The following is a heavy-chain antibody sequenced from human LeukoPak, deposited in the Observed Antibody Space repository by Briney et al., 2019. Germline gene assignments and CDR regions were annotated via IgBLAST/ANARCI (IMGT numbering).Heavy chain of an antibody. J-gene: IGHJ1*01. V-gene: IGHV3-23*01. D-gene: IGHD1-26*01. Sequence: PGGSLRLSCAASGFTFSDYYMSWIRQAPGKGLEWVSAISGSGGSTYYADSVKGRFTISRDNSKNTLYLQMNSLRAEDTAVYYCAKDSFRVGATRGGRPTKYFQHWGQGTLVTVSS. CDR3: AKDSFRVGATRGGRPTKYFQH. CDR2: ISGSGGST. CDR1: GFTFSDYY.